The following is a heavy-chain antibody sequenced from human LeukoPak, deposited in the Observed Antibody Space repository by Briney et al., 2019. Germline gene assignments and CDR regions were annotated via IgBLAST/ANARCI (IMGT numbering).Heavy chain of an antibody. CDR2: MQSTGNS. CDR3: ARDKQHSYGRYFDH. J-gene: IGHJ4*02. D-gene: IGHD3-16*01. Sequence: SETVSLTCSVSGDSISTYHWNWIRKTPGKGLEWIGYMQSTGNSKYNPSLRSRVNMFVDTSKNQAALILSSVTAADTAVYYCARDKQHSYGRYFDHWGQGALVTVSS. CDR1: GDSISTYH. V-gene: IGHV4-59*01.